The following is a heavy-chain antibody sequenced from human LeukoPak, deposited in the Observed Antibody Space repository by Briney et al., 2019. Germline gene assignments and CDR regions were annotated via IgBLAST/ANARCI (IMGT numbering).Heavy chain of an antibody. CDR2: IRYDGSNK. V-gene: IGHV3-30*02. Sequence: PGGSLRLSCAASGFTFSSYGMHWVRQAPGKGLEWVAFIRYDGSNKYYADSVKGRFTISRDNSKNTLYLQMNGLRAEDTAVYYCAKDNNYYGSGRSYFDYWGQGTLVTVSS. D-gene: IGHD3-10*01. CDR3: AKDNNYYGSGRSYFDY. J-gene: IGHJ4*02. CDR1: GFTFSSYG.